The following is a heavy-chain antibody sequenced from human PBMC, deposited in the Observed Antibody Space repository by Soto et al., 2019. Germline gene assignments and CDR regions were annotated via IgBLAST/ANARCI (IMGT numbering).Heavy chain of an antibody. D-gene: IGHD5-12*01. V-gene: IGHV3-23*01. CDR1: GFTFTSYG. J-gene: IGHJ4*02. CDR2: FSGGSGAT. Sequence: VHLLASGGGVVQPGGSLRLSCLVAGFTFTSYGVTWCRQDPGEGLEWCCGFSGGSGATHYRDTVKGRFTISRDDYRSTEYLPMDSMGVDDTAVYYCVNGNGYGDSWGQGTLFSVSS. CDR3: VNGNGYGDS.